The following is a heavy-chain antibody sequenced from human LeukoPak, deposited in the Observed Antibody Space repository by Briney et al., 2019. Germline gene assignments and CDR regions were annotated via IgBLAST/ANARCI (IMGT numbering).Heavy chain of an antibody. D-gene: IGHD3-22*01. V-gene: IGHV1-8*01. Sequence: GASVKVSCKASGYTFTSYDINWVRQATGQGLEWMGWMNPNSGNTGYAQKFQGRVTMTRNTSISTAYMELSSLRSEDAAVYYCARERGDYDSSGYWFDPWGQGTLVTVSS. CDR3: ARERGDYDSSGYWFDP. CDR2: MNPNSGNT. CDR1: GYTFTSYD. J-gene: IGHJ5*02.